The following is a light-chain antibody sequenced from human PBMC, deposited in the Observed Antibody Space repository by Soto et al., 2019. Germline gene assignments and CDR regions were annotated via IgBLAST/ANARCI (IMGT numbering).Light chain of an antibody. J-gene: IGKJ1*01. CDR2: KAS. CDR3: QQYNRYWT. V-gene: IGKV1-5*03. Sequence: DIQMTQSPSTLSASGGDRVTITCRAILNINSWLAWYQQKPGKAPKLLIDKASSLESGVPSRFSGSGSGTEFSLTIASLQPDDFATYYCQQYNRYWTFGQGTKVEIK. CDR1: LNINSW.